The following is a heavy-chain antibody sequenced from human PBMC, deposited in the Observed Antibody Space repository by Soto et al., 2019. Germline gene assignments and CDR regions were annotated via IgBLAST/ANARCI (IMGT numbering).Heavy chain of an antibody. CDR3: ARDASYYSLWSGYYPSRNGMDV. CDR2: IWYDGSKK. Sequence: QVQVVESGGGVVQPGRSLRLSCAASGFTFSSFGMHWVRQAPGKGLEWVSLIWYDGSKKSYGDSVKGRFTISRDNSRNTVYLQMNSPRADDTAVYYCARDASYYSLWSGYYPSRNGMDVWGQGTRVTVSS. V-gene: IGHV3-33*01. D-gene: IGHD3-3*01. J-gene: IGHJ6*02. CDR1: GFTFSSFG.